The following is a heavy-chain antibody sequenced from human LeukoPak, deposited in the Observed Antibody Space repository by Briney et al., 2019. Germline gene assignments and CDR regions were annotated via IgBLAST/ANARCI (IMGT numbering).Heavy chain of an antibody. CDR1: GFTFSSYG. D-gene: IGHD2-15*01. CDR3: ARDVTMPPGAGYCSGGSCAAFDI. CDR2: IRYDGSNK. V-gene: IGHV3-30*02. Sequence: GGSLRLSCAASGFTFSSYGMHWVRQAPGKGLEWVAFIRYDGSNKYYADSVKGRFTISRDNSKNTLYLQMNSLRAEDTAVYYCARDVTMPPGAGYCSGGSCAAFDIWGQGTMVTVSS. J-gene: IGHJ3*02.